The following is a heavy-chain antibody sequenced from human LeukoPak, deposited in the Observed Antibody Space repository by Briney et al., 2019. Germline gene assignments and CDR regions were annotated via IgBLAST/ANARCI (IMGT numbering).Heavy chain of an antibody. CDR3: ARSYYDSSGYYYNYYGMDV. J-gene: IGHJ6*02. Sequence: PGGPLSLSCEGSGFTSVTNLMNWAGQAPGKGRRWWAFIYKVGGNKYYADSVKGRFTISRDNSKNTLYLQMNSLRAEDTAVYYCARSYYDSSGYYYNYYGMDVWGQGTTVTVSS. D-gene: IGHD3-22*01. CDR1: GFTSVTNL. V-gene: IGHV3-30*04. CDR2: IYKVGGNK.